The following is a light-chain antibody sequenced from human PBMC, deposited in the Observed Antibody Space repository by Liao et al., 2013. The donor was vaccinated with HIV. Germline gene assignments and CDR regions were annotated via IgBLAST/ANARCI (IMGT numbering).Light chain of an antibody. J-gene: IGLJ2*01. CDR3: QAWDSSTAV. V-gene: IGLV3-21*01. Sequence: SYELTQPPSVSVAPGKAAAISCGGNNIGGKSVHWYQQRPGQAPVLVIHYDRDRPSGIPERFSGSNSGNTATLTISGTQAMDEADYYCQAWDSSTAVFGGGTKLTVL. CDR2: YDR. CDR1: NIGGKS.